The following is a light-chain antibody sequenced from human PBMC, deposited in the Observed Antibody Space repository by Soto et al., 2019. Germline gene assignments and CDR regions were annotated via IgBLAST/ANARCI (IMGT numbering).Light chain of an antibody. CDR1: QSISSY. Sequence: DIQMTQSPSSLSASLGDIVTITCRASQSISSYLNWYQQKPGKAPKLLIYAASSLQSGVPSRFSGSGSGTDFTLTISSLQPEDFATYYCLQDYSYPWTFGQGTKV. V-gene: IGKV1-39*01. J-gene: IGKJ1*01. CDR2: AAS. CDR3: LQDYSYPWT.